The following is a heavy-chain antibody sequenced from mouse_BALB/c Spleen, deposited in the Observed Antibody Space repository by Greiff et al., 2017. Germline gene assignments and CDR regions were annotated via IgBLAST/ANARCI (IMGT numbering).Heavy chain of an antibody. Sequence: QVQLQQSGAELARPGASVKLSCKASGYTFTDYYINWVKQRTGQGLEWIGEIYPGSGNTYYNEKFKGKATLTADKSSSTAYMQLSSLTSEDSAVYFCARSGNWDDYWGQGTTLTVSS. V-gene: IGHV1-77*01. J-gene: IGHJ2*01. D-gene: IGHD4-1*01. CDR1: GYTFTDYY. CDR3: ARSGNWDDY. CDR2: IYPGSGNT.